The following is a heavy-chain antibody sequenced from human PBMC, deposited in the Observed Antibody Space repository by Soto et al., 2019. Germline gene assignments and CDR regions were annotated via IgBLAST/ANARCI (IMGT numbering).Heavy chain of an antibody. Sequence: SVKVSCKASGGTFSSYAISWVRQAPGQGLEWMGGIIPIFGTANYAQKFQGRVTITADESTSTAYMELSSLRSEDTAVYYCARYPTKYCSGGSCYPGAFDIWGQGTMVTVSS. J-gene: IGHJ3*02. V-gene: IGHV1-69*13. D-gene: IGHD2-15*01. CDR1: GGTFSSYA. CDR3: ARYPTKYCSGGSCYPGAFDI. CDR2: IIPIFGTA.